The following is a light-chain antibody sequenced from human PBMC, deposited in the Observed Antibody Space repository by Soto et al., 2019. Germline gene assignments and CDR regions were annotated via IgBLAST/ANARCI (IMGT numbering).Light chain of an antibody. J-gene: IGKJ1*01. Sequence: NQVNQAPSSLSASVGGIVTSNLRASQDIRDDLGWYQQKPGKAPKLVIYGASNLQNGVPSRFSGSGFGTDFSLTISSLQPEDSATYYCQQYYSYPWTFGQGTKV. CDR3: QQYYSYPWT. CDR2: GAS. CDR1: QDIRDD. V-gene: IGKV1-6*01.